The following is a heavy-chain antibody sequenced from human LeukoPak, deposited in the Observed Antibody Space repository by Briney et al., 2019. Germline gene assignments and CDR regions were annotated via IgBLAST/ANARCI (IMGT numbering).Heavy chain of an antibody. CDR1: EFSVGSNY. J-gene: IGHJ3*02. CDR3: ARDIDYGDYLAFDI. V-gene: IGHV3-21*01. D-gene: IGHD4-17*01. Sequence: PGGSLRLSCAASEFSVGSNYMTWVRQAPGKGLEWVSSISSSSSYIYYADSVKGRFTISRDNAKNSLYLQMNSLRAEDTAVYYCARDIDYGDYLAFDIWGQGTMVTVSS. CDR2: ISSSSSYI.